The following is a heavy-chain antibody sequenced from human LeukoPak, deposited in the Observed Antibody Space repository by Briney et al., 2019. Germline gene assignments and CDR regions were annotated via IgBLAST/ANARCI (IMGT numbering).Heavy chain of an antibody. Sequence: PSETLSLTCTVSGGSISSYYWCWIRQPPGKGLEWIGYIYYSGSTNYNPSLKSRVTISVDTSKNQFSLKLSSVTAADTAVYYCARLRGVTPLYYFDYWGQGTLVTVSS. CDR3: ARLRGVTPLYYFDY. D-gene: IGHD5-18*01. CDR1: GGSISSYY. CDR2: IYYSGST. V-gene: IGHV4-59*08. J-gene: IGHJ4*02.